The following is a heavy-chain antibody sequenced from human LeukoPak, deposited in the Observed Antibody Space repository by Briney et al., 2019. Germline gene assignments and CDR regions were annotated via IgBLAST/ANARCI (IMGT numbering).Heavy chain of an antibody. D-gene: IGHD2-15*01. V-gene: IGHV3-21*01. CDR1: GFTFSHYS. CDR3: ARDCLGGSCYFFDY. CDR2: ISSSSSYI. Sequence: GGSLRLPCAASGFTFSHYSMNWVRQAPGKGLEWVSSISSSSSYIYYADSVKGRLTISRDNAKNSLYLHMNSLRVDDTAVYYCARDCLGGSCYFFDYWGQGTLVTVSS. J-gene: IGHJ4*02.